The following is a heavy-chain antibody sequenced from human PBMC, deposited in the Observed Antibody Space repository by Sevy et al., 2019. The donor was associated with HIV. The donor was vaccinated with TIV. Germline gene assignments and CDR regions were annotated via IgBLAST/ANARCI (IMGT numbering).Heavy chain of an antibody. V-gene: IGHV3-23*01. CDR3: AKGDTSTRYYYYGMDV. J-gene: IGHJ6*02. CDR1: GFTFSNFG. CDR2: ISGSGGTT. Sequence: GGSLRLSCAASGFTFSNFGMSWVRQAPGKGLEWVSTISGSGGTTHYADSVKGRFTISRDNSKKTLYLQMNSLRAEDTALYYCAKGDTSTRYYYYGMDVWGQGTAVTVSS. D-gene: IGHD2-2*01.